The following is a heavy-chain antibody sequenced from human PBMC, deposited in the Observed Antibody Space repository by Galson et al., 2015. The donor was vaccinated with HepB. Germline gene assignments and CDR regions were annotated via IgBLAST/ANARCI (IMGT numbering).Heavy chain of an antibody. CDR2: ISSGSTI. V-gene: IGHV3-11*01. J-gene: IGHJ4*02. D-gene: IGHD6-19*01. Sequence: SLRLSCAASGFTFSDYYMSWIRQAPGKGLEWVSYISSGSTIYYADSVKGRFTISRDNAKNSLYLQMNSLRAEDTAVYYCARSVAGPFRFDYWGQGTLVTVSS. CDR1: GFTFSDYY. CDR3: ARSVAGPFRFDY.